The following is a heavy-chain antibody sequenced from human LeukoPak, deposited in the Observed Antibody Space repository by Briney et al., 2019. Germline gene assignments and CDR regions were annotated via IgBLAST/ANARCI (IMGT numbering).Heavy chain of an antibody. V-gene: IGHV4-61*02. J-gene: IGHJ4*02. D-gene: IGHD6-19*01. CDR2: IYTSGST. Sequence: SQTLSLTCTVSGGSISSGSYYWSWIRQPAGKGLEWIGRIYTSGSTNYNPSFKSRVTISVDTSKNQFSLKLSSVTAADTAVYYCARDQGAGFGYWGQGTLVTVSS. CDR1: GGSISSGSYY. CDR3: ARDQGAGFGY.